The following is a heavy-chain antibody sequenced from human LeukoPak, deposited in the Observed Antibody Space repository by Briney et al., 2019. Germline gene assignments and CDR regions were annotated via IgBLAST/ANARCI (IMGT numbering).Heavy chain of an antibody. CDR3: ASASTMIVVAGGY. CDR1: GYTFTGYY. J-gene: IGHJ4*02. V-gene: IGHV1-2*02. Sequence: ASVKVSCKASGYTFTGYYMHWVRQAPGQGLEWMGWINPNSGGTNYAQKFQGRVTMTRDTSISTAYMELSRLRSDDTAVYYCASASTMIVVAGGYWGQGTLVTVSS. D-gene: IGHD3-22*01. CDR2: INPNSGGT.